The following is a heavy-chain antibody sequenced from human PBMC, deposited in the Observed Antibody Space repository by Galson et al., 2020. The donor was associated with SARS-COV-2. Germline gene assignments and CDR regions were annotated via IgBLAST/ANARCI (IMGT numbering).Heavy chain of an antibody. CDR3: TRESRGGWVVYGDYFGCDY. D-gene: IGHD4-17*01. CDR1: GFTFGDYA. Sequence: GESLKISCTASGFTFGDYAMSWFRQAPGKGLEWVGFIRSKAYGGTTEYAASVKGRFTISRDDSKSIAYLQMNSLKTEDTAVYYCTRESRGGWVVYGDYFGCDYWGQGTLVTVSS. V-gene: IGHV3-49*03. CDR2: IRSKAYGGTT. J-gene: IGHJ4*02.